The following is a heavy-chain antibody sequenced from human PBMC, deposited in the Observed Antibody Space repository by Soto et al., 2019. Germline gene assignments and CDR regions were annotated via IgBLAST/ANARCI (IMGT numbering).Heavy chain of an antibody. CDR3: ARTATAAIRLGWFDT. J-gene: IGHJ5*02. V-gene: IGHV4-39*01. CDR2: IYYSGST. Sequence: SETLSLTCTVSGGSISRSTYYWGWIRQPPGKGLEWIGSIYYSGSTYYRPSLKSRVTISVDTSKNQFSLKLSSVTAADTAVYYCARTATAAIRLGWFDTWGQGTLVTVSS. CDR1: GGSISRSTYY. D-gene: IGHD2-2*02.